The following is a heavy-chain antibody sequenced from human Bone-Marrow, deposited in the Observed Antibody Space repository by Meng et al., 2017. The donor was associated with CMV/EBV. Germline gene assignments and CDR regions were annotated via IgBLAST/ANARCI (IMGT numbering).Heavy chain of an antibody. CDR3: ARTNNRFEYSSSGAGMDV. CDR1: GGSISSGDYY. J-gene: IGHJ6*02. D-gene: IGHD6-6*01. Sequence: LRLSCTVSGGSISSGDYYWSWIRQPPGKGLEWIGYIYYSGTTYYNPSLKSRVTMSVDTSKNQFSLKLSSVTAADTAVYYCARTNNRFEYSSSGAGMDVWGQGTTVTVSS. V-gene: IGHV4-30-4*08. CDR2: IYYSGTT.